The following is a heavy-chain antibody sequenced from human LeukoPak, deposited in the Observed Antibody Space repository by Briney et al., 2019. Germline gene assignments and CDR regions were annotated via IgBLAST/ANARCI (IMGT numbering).Heavy chain of an antibody. Sequence: GGSLRLSCVVSGFTFSSYEMNWVRQAPGEGLEGVSCISSSGSTIYYADSVKGRFTISRDNAKNSLYLQMNSLSAEDTAVYYCARDSIVTGEFDYWGQGTLVTVSS. CDR1: GFTFSSYE. J-gene: IGHJ4*02. CDR3: ARDSIVTGEFDY. V-gene: IGHV3-48*03. CDR2: ISSSGSTI. D-gene: IGHD2-21*02.